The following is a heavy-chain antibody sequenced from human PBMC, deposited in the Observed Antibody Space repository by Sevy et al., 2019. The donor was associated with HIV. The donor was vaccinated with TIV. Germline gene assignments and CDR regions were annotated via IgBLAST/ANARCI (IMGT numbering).Heavy chain of an antibody. CDR3: ARGVRGVTRESSAFDI. V-gene: IGHV1-69*13. CDR1: GGTFSSYA. CDR2: IIPIFGTA. J-gene: IGHJ3*02. D-gene: IGHD3-10*01. Sequence: ASVKVSCKASGGTFSSYAISWVRQAPGQGLEWMGRIIPIFGTANYAQKFQGRVTITADESTSTAYMELSSLRSEDTAVYYCARGVRGVTRESSAFDIWGQGTMVTVSS.